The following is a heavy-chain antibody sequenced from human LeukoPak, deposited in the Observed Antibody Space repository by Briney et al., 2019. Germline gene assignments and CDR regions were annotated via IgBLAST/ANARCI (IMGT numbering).Heavy chain of an antibody. V-gene: IGHV3-23*01. D-gene: IGHD4-17*01. CDR1: GFTFSSSA. CDR3: AKDDYGDYVYYGMDV. J-gene: IGHJ6*02. Sequence: GSLRLSCAASGFTFSSSAMSWVRQAPGKGLEWVSAISNNGGYTYYADSVQGRFTISRDNSKNTLYLQMNSLRAEDTAVYYCAKDDYGDYVYYGMDVWGQGTTVTVSS. CDR2: ISNNGGYT.